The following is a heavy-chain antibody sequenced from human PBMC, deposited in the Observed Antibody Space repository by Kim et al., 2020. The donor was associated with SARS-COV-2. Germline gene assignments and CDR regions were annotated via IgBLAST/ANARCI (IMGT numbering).Heavy chain of an antibody. CDR3: ARNSIVLLWFGELSRTYNWFDP. CDR2: IYYSGST. V-gene: IGHV4-39*01. CDR1: GGSISSSSYY. Sequence: SETLSLTCTVSGGSISSSSYYWGWIRQPPGKGLEWIGSIYYSGSTYYNPSLKSRVTISVDTSKNQFSLKLSSVTAADTAVYYCARNSIVLLWFGELSRTYNWFDPWGQGTLVTVSS. J-gene: IGHJ5*02. D-gene: IGHD3-10*01.